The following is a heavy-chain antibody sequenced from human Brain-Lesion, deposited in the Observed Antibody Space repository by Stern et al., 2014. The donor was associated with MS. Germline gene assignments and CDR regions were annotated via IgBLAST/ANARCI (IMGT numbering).Heavy chain of an antibody. J-gene: IGHJ6*02. CDR1: GGSISSGGYY. V-gene: IGHV4-61*02. Sequence: QVQLQESGPGLVKPSQTLSLSCTVSGGSISSGGYYWSWIRQPAGKGLEWIGRIFNSGSTSYNPSLKSRVPLSIDTSKTQFSLRLNSMTAADTAVYYCARGRVVPGFQYYATDVWGQGTTVIVSS. CDR3: ARGRVVPGFQYYATDV. D-gene: IGHD2-2*01. CDR2: IFNSGST.